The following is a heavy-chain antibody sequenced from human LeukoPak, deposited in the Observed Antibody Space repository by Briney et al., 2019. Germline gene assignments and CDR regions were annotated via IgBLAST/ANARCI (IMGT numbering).Heavy chain of an antibody. CDR3: ARELDYDILTGYYTYFDY. J-gene: IGHJ4*02. V-gene: IGHV1-18*04. Sequence: GASVKVSCKASGYTFTGYYMHWVRQAPGQGLEWMGWISAYNGNTNYAQKLQGRVTMTTDTSTSTAYMELRSLRSDDTAVYYCARELDYDILTGYYTYFDYWGQGTLVTVSS. CDR1: GYTFTGYY. D-gene: IGHD3-9*01. CDR2: ISAYNGNT.